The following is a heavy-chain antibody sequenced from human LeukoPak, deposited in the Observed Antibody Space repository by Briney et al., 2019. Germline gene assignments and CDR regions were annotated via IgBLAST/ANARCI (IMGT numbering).Heavy chain of an antibody. Sequence: PGGSLRLSCTASGFTFMNYNMDWVRQAPGKGLEWVSSISSYSDYIDYEDSVKGRFTISRDNAKNSLYLEMTSLRADDTAIYYCARKTVMVAAPFDYWGQGTLVTVSS. D-gene: IGHD2-15*01. V-gene: IGHV3-21*01. CDR1: GFTFMNYN. J-gene: IGHJ4*02. CDR3: ARKTVMVAAPFDY. CDR2: ISSYSDYI.